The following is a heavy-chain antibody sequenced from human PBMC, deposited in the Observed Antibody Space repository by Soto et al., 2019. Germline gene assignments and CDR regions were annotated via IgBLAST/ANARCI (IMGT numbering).Heavy chain of an antibody. Sequence: LRLSCAASGFTFSSYGMHWVRQAPGKGLEWVAVISYDGSNKYYADSVKGRFTISRDNSKNTLYLQMNSLRAEDTAVYYCAKEGWNDQYYFDYWGQGTLVTVSS. V-gene: IGHV3-30*18. J-gene: IGHJ4*02. CDR1: GFTFSSYG. CDR3: AKEGWNDQYYFDY. CDR2: ISYDGSNK. D-gene: IGHD1-1*01.